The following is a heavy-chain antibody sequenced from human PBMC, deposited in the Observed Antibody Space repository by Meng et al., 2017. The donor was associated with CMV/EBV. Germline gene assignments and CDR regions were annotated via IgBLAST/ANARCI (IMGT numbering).Heavy chain of an antibody. V-gene: IGHV3-21*01. Sequence: GESLKISCAASGFTFSSYSMNWVRQAPGKGLEWVSSISGSSSYIYYADSVKGRFTISRDNAKNSLYLQMNSLRAEDTAVYCCARDLGPYNWNYVGVVQGAKDYWGQGTLVTVSS. CDR1: GFTFSSYS. D-gene: IGHD1-7*01. CDR3: ARDLGPYNWNYVGVVQGAKDY. CDR2: ISGSSSYI. J-gene: IGHJ4*02.